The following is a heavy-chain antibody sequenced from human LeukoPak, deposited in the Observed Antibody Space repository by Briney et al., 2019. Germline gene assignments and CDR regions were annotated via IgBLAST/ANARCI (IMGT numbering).Heavy chain of an antibody. CDR2: ISYDGSNK. CDR3: AKYDSSGYFFDY. V-gene: IGHV3-30*18. CDR1: GFTFSSSG. Sequence: PGGSLRLSCAASGFTFSSSGMHWVRQAPGKGLEWVAVISYDGSNKYYADSVKGRFTISRDNSKNTLYLQMNSLRAEDTAVYYCAKYDSSGYFFDYWGQGTLVTVSS. J-gene: IGHJ4*02. D-gene: IGHD3-22*01.